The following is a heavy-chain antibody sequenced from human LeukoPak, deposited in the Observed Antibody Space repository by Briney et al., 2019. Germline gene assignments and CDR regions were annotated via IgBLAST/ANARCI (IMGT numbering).Heavy chain of an antibody. D-gene: IGHD4-17*01. V-gene: IGHV3-30*02. CDR1: GFTFSSYG. J-gene: IGHJ4*02. CDR2: IRYDGSNK. CDR3: AKETRGDYGRSLDY. Sequence: PGGSLRLSCAASGFTFSSYGMHWVRQAPGKGLVWVAFIRYDGSNKYYADSVKGRFTISRDNSKNTLYLQMNSLRAEDTAVYYCAKETRGDYGRSLDYWGQGTLVTVSS.